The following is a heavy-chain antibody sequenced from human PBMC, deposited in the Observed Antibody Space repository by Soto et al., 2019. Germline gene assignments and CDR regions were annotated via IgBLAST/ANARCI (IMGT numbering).Heavy chain of an antibody. J-gene: IGHJ6*04. CDR1: GYSFSDYF. V-gene: IGHV1-2*02. D-gene: IGHD1-26*01. CDR2: INPNTAAT. Sequence: QVQLVQSGAEVKKSGASVKVSCKPSGYSFSDYFIQWVRQAPGQGLEWVAWINPNTAATNYAKKFQGGVSVTWDTSSATAYMELTSLRPEDTAVYYCARIKWGRNYYNGMDVWGEGTTVIGSS. CDR3: ARIKWGRNYYNGMDV.